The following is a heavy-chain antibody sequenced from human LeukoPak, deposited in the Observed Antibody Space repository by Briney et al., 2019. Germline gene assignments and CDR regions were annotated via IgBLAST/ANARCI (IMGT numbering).Heavy chain of an antibody. CDR1: GVSISSSNSY. CDR2: IYYSGNT. V-gene: IGHV4-39*01. Sequence: SETLSLTCTVSGVSISSSNSYWGWIRQPPGKGLEWIGSIYYSGNTYYNASLKSQVSISIDTSKNEFSLRLTSVTAADTAVYYCARQTGSGLFILPGGQGTLVTVSS. D-gene: IGHD3/OR15-3a*01. CDR3: ARQTGSGLFILP. J-gene: IGHJ4*02.